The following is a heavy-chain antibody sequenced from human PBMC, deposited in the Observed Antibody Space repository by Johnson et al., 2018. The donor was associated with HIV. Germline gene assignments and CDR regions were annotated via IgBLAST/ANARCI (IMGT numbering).Heavy chain of an antibody. CDR3: AKGLAAFFAFDI. CDR1: GFTFDDYG. J-gene: IGHJ3*02. D-gene: IGHD3-3*01. CDR2: IWYDGSNK. Sequence: QVQLVESGGGVVRPGGSLRLSCAASGFTFDDYGMNWVRQAPGKGLEWVAVIWYDGSNKYYADSVKGRFTISRDNSKNTLYLQMNSLRAEDTAVYYCAKGLAAFFAFDIWGQGTMVTVSS. V-gene: IGHV3-33*06.